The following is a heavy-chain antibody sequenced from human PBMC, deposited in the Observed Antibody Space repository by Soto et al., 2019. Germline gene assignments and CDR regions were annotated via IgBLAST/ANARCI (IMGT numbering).Heavy chain of an antibody. V-gene: IGHV4-38-2*02. CDR3: ARDYVVFDFWSGYYDYYYYGMDV. CDR2: IYHSGST. J-gene: IGHJ6*02. CDR1: GYSISSGYC. D-gene: IGHD3-3*01. Sequence: SETLSLTCAVSGYSISSGYCWGWIRQPPGKGLEWIGSIYHSGSTYYNPSLKSRVTISVDTSKNQFSLKLSSVTAADTAVYYCARDYVVFDFWSGYYDYYYYGMDVWGQGTTVTVSS.